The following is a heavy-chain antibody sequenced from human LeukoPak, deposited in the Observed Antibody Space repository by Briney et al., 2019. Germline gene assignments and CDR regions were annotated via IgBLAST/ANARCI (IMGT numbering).Heavy chain of an antibody. CDR1: GFTFGSFA. Sequence: GGSLRLSCSASGFTFGSFAMHWVRQAPGKGLEYVSAITGNGVGTYYADSVKGRFTISRDNSKNTPYLQMSSLRTEDTAVYYCAKDSYSSSWYYFDYWGQGTLVTVSS. V-gene: IGHV3-64D*06. J-gene: IGHJ4*02. CDR3: AKDSYSSSWYYFDY. CDR2: ITGNGVGT. D-gene: IGHD6-13*01.